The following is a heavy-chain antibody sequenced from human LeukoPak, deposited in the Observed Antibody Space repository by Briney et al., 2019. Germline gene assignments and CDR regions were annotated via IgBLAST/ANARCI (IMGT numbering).Heavy chain of an antibody. Sequence: SVKVSCKASGGTFSSYAISWVRQAPGQGLEWMGGIIPIFGTANYAQKFQGRVTITADESTSTAYMELSSLRSEDTAVYYCAGDRDFWSGYYDFDYWGQGTLVTVSS. CDR1: GGTFSSYA. CDR2: IIPIFGTA. V-gene: IGHV1-69*13. CDR3: AGDRDFWSGYYDFDY. J-gene: IGHJ4*02. D-gene: IGHD3-3*01.